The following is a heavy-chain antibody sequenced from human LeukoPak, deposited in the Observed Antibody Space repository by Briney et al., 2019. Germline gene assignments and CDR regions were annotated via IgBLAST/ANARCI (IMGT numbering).Heavy chain of an antibody. CDR1: GFTVSSNY. D-gene: IGHD2-15*01. CDR2: IYSDGST. Sequence: PGGSLRLSCAASGFTVSSNYMSWVRQAPGKGLEWVSVIYSDGSTYYADSVKGRFTISRHNSKNTLYLQMNSLRAEDTAVYYCARDYCSGGSCYAYWGQGTLVTVSS. CDR3: ARDYCSGGSCYAY. J-gene: IGHJ4*02. V-gene: IGHV3-53*04.